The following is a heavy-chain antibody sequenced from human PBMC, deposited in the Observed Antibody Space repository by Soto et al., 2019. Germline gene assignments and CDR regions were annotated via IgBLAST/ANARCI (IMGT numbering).Heavy chain of an antibody. CDR2: ISAGGVAT. Sequence: GWSLRLSCAASGFTFSDFAMMWVRQAPGQGPECVSAISAGGVATYYADSVKGRFTISRDNAKNSLYLQMNSLRDDDTAVYYCARDRDAYCSKGVCSGPYFDYWGRGTRVTVSS. D-gene: IGHD2-8*01. J-gene: IGHJ4*02. CDR1: GFTFSDFA. V-gene: IGHV3-23*01. CDR3: ARDRDAYCSKGVCSGPYFDY.